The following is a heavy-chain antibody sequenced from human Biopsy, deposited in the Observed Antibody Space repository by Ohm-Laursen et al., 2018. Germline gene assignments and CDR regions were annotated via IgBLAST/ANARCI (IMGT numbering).Heavy chain of an antibody. V-gene: IGHV3-11*04. D-gene: IGHD1-14*01. Sequence: SLKLSCTASGFSFSDYHMRWIRQAPGRGLEWVSYISGGGTIYYGDSMKGRVTISRDNAKNSLYLQMNSLRAEDTAVYHCARSPGRDRMDVWGQGTTVTVS. J-gene: IGHJ6*02. CDR2: ISGGGTI. CDR3: ARSPGRDRMDV. CDR1: GFSFSDYH.